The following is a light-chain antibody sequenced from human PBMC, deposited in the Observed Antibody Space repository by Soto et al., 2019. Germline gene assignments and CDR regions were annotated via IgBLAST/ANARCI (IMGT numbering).Light chain of an antibody. V-gene: IGLV2-14*01. CDR3: TSYTTSSTPV. CDR2: EVG. J-gene: IGLJ3*02. CDR1: NSDVGGYNY. Sequence: QSALTQPASVSGSPGQSITISCTGTNSDVGGYNYVSWYQQHPGKAPKLIIYEVGNRPSGVSNRFPGSRSGNTASLTISGLQAEDEADYYCTSYTTSSTPVFGGGTKLTVL.